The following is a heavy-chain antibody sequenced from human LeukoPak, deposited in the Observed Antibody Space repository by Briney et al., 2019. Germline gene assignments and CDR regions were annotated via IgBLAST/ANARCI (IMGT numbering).Heavy chain of an antibody. J-gene: IGHJ6*02. CDR3: ARDGCSSTSCSLSGYYGMTS. CDR1: GYTYTSYG. Sequence: ASVKVSCKASGYTYTSYGISWVRQAPGQGLEWMGWISAYNGNTNYAQKLQGRVTMTTDTSTSTAYMELRSLRFDDTAVYYCARDGCSSTSCSLSGYYGMTSGAKGPRSPSP. CDR2: ISAYNGNT. V-gene: IGHV1-18*01. D-gene: IGHD2-2*01.